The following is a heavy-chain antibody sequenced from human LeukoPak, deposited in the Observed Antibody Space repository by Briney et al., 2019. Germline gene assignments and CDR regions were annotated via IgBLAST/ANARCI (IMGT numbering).Heavy chain of an antibody. CDR3: ARSPNILTGRYYFDY. Sequence: SETLSLTCTVSGGSVSSGSNYWSWIRQPPGKGLECIGYIYYSGSTNYNPSLKSRVTISVDTSKNQFSLKLSSVTAADTAVYYCARSPNILTGRYYFDYWGQGTLVTVSS. J-gene: IGHJ4*02. D-gene: IGHD3-9*01. CDR1: GGSVSSGSNY. V-gene: IGHV4-61*01. CDR2: IYYSGST.